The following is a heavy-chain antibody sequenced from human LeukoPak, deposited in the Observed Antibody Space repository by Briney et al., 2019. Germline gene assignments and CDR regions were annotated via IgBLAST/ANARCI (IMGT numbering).Heavy chain of an antibody. D-gene: IGHD3-9*01. CDR2: IHYSGKS. Sequence: SETLSLTCTVSGGSISSGEYYWSWIRQPPGKGLEWIGFIHYSGKSLYNPSLKSRLTISVDTSKNQLSLKLSSVTAADTAVYYCARGYYDILTGYSRFDYWGQGTLVTVSS. CDR3: ARGYYDILTGYSRFDY. V-gene: IGHV4-30-4*01. J-gene: IGHJ4*02. CDR1: GGSISSGEYY.